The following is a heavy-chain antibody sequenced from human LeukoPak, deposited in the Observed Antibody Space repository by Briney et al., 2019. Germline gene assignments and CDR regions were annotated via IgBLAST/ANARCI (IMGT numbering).Heavy chain of an antibody. CDR1: GYTFTSYG. J-gene: IGHJ4*02. V-gene: IGHV1-18*01. Sequence: ASVKVFCKSSGYTFTSYGISWVRQAPGQRLEWLASISPYNGNTNYAQKLQGRVTMTTDTSTSPAYMELRSLRSDDTAVYYCARDWSCSSTSCYVDQSFDYWGQGTLVTVSS. CDR3: ARDWSCSSTSCYVDQSFDY. D-gene: IGHD2-2*01. CDR2: ISPYNGNT.